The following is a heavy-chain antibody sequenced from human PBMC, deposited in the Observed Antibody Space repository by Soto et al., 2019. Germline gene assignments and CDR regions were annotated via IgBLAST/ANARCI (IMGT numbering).Heavy chain of an antibody. J-gene: IGHJ2*01. Sequence: QVQLQESGPGLVKPSQTLSLTCTVSGGSISSGGYYWSWIRQHPGKGLEWIGYIYYSGSTYYNPSLKSRLTISVDTSKNQFSLKLSSVTAADTAVYYCARDNIVVVPAATSRKYWYFDLWGRGTLVTVSS. D-gene: IGHD2-2*01. V-gene: IGHV4-31*03. CDR2: IYYSGST. CDR3: ARDNIVVVPAATSRKYWYFDL. CDR1: GGSISSGGYY.